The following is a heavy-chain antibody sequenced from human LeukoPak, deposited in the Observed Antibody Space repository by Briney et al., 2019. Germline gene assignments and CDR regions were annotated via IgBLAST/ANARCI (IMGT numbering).Heavy chain of an antibody. J-gene: IGHJ4*02. CDR3: ARDQNYYDSTSYYGMDY. D-gene: IGHD3-22*01. Sequence: ASVKVSCKASRYTFTAYYIHWGRQAPGQGLEWMGWINPNSGATNYAQKFQDRVTMTRDTSFSTAYMELSRLRSDDTALYYCARDQNYYDSTSYYGMDYWGQGTLVTVAS. V-gene: IGHV1-2*02. CDR1: RYTFTAYY. CDR2: INPNSGAT.